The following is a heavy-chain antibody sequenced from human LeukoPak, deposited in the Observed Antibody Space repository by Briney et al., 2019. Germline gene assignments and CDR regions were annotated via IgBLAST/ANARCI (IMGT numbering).Heavy chain of an antibody. D-gene: IGHD3-9*01. CDR2: MNPNSGNT. CDR1: GYTFTSYD. J-gene: IGHJ4*02. V-gene: IGHV1-8*03. CDR3: ATGYGYDILTGYYNFDY. Sequence: GASVKVSCKASGYTFTSYDINWVRQATGQGLEWMGWMNPNSGNTGYAQKFQGRVTITRNTSISTAYMELSSLRSEDTAVYYCATGYGYDILTGYYNFDYWGQGTLVTVSS.